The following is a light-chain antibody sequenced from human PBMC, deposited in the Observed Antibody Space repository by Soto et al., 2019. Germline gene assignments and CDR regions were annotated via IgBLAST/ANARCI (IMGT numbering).Light chain of an antibody. CDR2: EVS. Sequence: QSALTQPPSASGSPGQSITISCTGTSSDVGGYKYVSWYQQHPGKVPKLIIYEVSQRPSGVPDRFSGSKSGNMASLTVSGLQAEDEADYYCAAWDDSLNGWVFGGGTKVTVL. CDR1: SSDVGGYKY. V-gene: IGLV2-8*01. CDR3: AAWDDSLNGWV. J-gene: IGLJ3*02.